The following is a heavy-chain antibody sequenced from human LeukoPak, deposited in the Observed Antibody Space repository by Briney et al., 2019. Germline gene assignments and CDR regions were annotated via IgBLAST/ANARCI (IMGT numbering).Heavy chain of an antibody. CDR1: GGAFSGYS. J-gene: IGHJ4*02. CDR2: IDPNGTT. CDR3: ARLPFNSGYEYFDY. V-gene: IGHV4-34*01. Sequence: SETLSLTCAVFGGAFSGYSWSWIRQPPGKGLEWIGEIDPNGTTNYNPSLKSRVTISVDKSKNQFSLKLSSVTAADTAVYSCARLPFNSGYEYFDYWGQGTLVTVSS. D-gene: IGHD5-12*01.